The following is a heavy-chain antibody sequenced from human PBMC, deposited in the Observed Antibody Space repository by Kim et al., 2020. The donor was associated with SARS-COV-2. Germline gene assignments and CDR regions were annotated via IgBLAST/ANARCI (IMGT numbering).Heavy chain of an antibody. Sequence: NAPLKSRVTISVDTSKNQFSLKLSSVTAADTAVYYCARRRIAAAGAWFDPWGQGTLVTVSS. CDR3: ARRRIAAAGAWFDP. J-gene: IGHJ5*02. D-gene: IGHD6-13*01. V-gene: IGHV4-59*01.